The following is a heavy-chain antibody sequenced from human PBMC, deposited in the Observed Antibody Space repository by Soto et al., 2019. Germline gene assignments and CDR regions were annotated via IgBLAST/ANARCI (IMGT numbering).Heavy chain of an antibody. CDR2: ISSDGSNK. J-gene: IGHJ5*02. Sequence: QVQLVESGGGVVQPGRSQRLSCAASGFPFSAYAMHWVRQAPGRGLEWLAVISSDGSNKHYADSVKGRFSISRDNYENPVYLQMNSLGTEDTAAYYCARTGETGYWGWFDPWGQGTLVTVSS. D-gene: IGHD3-9*01. CDR3: ARTGETGYWGWFDP. CDR1: GFPFSAYA. V-gene: IGHV3-30*03.